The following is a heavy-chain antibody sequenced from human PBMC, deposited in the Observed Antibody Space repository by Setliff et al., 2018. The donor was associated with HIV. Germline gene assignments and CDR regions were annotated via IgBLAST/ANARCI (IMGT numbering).Heavy chain of an antibody. Sequence: ASVKVSCKASGYTFLTYGISWVRQAPGHGLEWMGWISPYNGNTNYARNFQGRVTMTTDTSTSRAYMELRSLRSDDTAAYFWARLGSGWSDSYYYAMDVWGQGTTVTVSS. V-gene: IGHV1-18*01. CDR3: ARLGSGWSDSYYYAMDV. CDR1: GYTFLTYG. J-gene: IGHJ6*02. D-gene: IGHD6-19*01. CDR2: ISPYNGNT.